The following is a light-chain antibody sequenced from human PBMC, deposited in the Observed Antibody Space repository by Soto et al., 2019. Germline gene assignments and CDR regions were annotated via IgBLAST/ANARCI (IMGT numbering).Light chain of an antibody. Sequence: EIVLTQSPATLSLSPGERATLSCRASQSVSSNLAWYQQKPGQAPRLLIYDASNRATGIPARFSGSGSGTDFTLTISGLEPEDFAVYYCQQRSNWPPYTFGQGTKLEIK. J-gene: IGKJ2*01. CDR2: DAS. V-gene: IGKV3-11*01. CDR1: QSVSSN. CDR3: QQRSNWPPYT.